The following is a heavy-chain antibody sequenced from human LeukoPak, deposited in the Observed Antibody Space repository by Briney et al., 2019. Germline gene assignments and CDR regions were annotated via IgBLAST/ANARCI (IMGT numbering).Heavy chain of an antibody. D-gene: IGHD3-9*01. CDR2: ITYDGSNK. CDR3: ARDGYFGSDSVTGAGALGDYYMDV. J-gene: IGHJ6*03. CDR1: GFTLSNYA. Sequence: HSGRSLRLSCAASGFTLSNYAMHWVRQAPGKGLEWVAIITYDGSNKDYADVVKGRFTISRDNSKNTLYLQMNSLRAEDTALYYCARDGYFGSDSVTGAGALGDYYMDVWGKGTTVTVSS. V-gene: IGHV3-30*04.